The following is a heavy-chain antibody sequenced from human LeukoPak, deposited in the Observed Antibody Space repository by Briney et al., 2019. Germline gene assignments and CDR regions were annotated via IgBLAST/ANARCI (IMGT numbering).Heavy chain of an antibody. D-gene: IGHD3-22*01. CDR3: AREPYYDSSGYSPDY. V-gene: IGHV3-23*01. J-gene: IGHJ4*02. CDR2: ISDNGYDT. Sequence: QAGGSLRLSCAASGFTFSSSAMTWVRQAPGKGLEWVSAISDNGYDTFYADSVKGRFTISRDNAKNSLYLHMNSLRAEDTALYYCAREPYYDSSGYSPDYWGQGTLVTVSS. CDR1: GFTFSSSA.